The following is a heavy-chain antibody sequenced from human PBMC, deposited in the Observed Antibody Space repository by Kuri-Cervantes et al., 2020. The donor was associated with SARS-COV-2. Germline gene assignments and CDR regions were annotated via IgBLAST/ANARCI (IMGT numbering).Heavy chain of an antibody. J-gene: IGHJ6*02. CDR2: VNHRGSA. Sequence: SETLSLTCAVYGESFSGYYWTWIRQSPGKGLEWIGEVNHRGSADYNPSLKSRVTISVDTSKNQFSLKLSSVTAADTAVYYCARDNHGPVSSSSRTYYYYGMDVWGQGTTVTVSS. CDR3: ARDNHGPVSSSSRTYYYYGMDV. D-gene: IGHD6-6*01. CDR1: GESFSGYY. V-gene: IGHV4-34*01.